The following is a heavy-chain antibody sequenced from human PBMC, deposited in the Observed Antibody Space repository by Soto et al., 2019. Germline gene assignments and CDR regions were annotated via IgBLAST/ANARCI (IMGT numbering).Heavy chain of an antibody. CDR1: GYTFTGYY. V-gene: IGHV1-69*13. CDR2: IIPIFGTA. D-gene: IGHD3-22*01. CDR3: ARARGDSSGYYSVDAFDI. Sequence: SVRVSCKASGYTFTGYYMHWVRQAPGQGLEWMGGIIPIFGTANYAQKFQGRVTITADESTSTAYMELSSLRSEDTAVYYCARARGDSSGYYSVDAFDIWGQGTMVTVSS. J-gene: IGHJ3*02.